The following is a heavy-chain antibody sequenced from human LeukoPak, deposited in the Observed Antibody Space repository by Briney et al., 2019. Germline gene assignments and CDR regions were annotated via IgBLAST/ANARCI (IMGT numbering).Heavy chain of an antibody. J-gene: IGHJ4*02. CDR2: IYYSGST. V-gene: IGHV4-39*01. CDR3: ARHSIDYGDYYFDY. CDR1: GGSISRRNYY. D-gene: IGHD4-17*01. Sequence: PSETLSLTCTVSGGSISRRNYYWGWIRQPPGKGLEWIGSIYYSGSTYYNSSLKSRVTISVDTSKDQFSLKLSSVTAADTAVYYCARHSIDYGDYYFDYWGQGTLVTVPS.